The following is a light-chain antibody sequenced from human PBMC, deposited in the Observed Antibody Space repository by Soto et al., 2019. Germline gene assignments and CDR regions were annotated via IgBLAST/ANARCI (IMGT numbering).Light chain of an antibody. V-gene: IGKV1-8*01. CDR3: LQHHNFPLT. Sequence: AIRMTQSPSSFSASTGDRVTITCRAGQGISSYLAWYQQKPGKAPKLLIYAASTLQSGVPSRFSGSGSGTDFTLTISCLQPEDFATYYCLQHHNFPLTFGQGTKVDIK. J-gene: IGKJ1*01. CDR2: AAS. CDR1: QGISSY.